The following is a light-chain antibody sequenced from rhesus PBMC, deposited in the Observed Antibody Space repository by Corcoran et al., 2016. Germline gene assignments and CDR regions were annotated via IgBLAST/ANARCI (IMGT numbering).Light chain of an antibody. V-gene: IGKV1-32*02. CDR2: YAN. J-gene: IGKJ3*01. CDR3: QQGNSNPFT. CDR1: QGISRY. Sequence: DIQMSQSPSSLSASVGDRVTITCRASQGISRYVNWYQQKPGKAPKLLIYYANSLASGVPSRFSGSGSGTDFTLTISSLQPEDFATYYCQQGNSNPFTFGPGTKLDIK.